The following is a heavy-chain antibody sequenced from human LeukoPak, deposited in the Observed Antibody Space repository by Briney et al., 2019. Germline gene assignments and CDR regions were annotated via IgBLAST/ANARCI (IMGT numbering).Heavy chain of an antibody. CDR1: GFTFSSYS. D-gene: IGHD2-15*01. J-gene: IGHJ4*02. CDR2: IKGDGSEK. V-gene: IGHV3-7*01. CDR3: ARDQTPFY. Sequence: PGGSLRLSCAASGFTFSSYSMNWVRQAPGKGLEWVGNIKGDGSEKYYVDSVKGRFTISRDNAKNSLYLQMNSLRAEDTAVYYCARDQTPFYWGQGSLVTVSS.